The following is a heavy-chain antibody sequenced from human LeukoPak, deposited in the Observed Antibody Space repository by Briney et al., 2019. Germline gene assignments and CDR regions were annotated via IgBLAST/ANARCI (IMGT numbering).Heavy chain of an antibody. CDR1: GFTFSNFA. D-gene: IGHD3-9*01. CDR2: ISSGGTTI. CDR3: ARDLMPYVDPEYFDH. Sequence: GGSLRLSCEASGFTFSNFAMNWVRQAPGEGLEGISFISSGGTTISYAESVRGRFTISRDNARNSLFLQMNSLRVEDTAVYYCARDLMPYVDPEYFDHWGQGTLVTVSS. J-gene: IGHJ4*02. V-gene: IGHV3-48*03.